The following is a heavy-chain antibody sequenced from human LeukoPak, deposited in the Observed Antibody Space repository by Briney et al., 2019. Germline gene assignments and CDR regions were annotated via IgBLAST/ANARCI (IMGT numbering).Heavy chain of an antibody. Sequence: SETLSLTCTVSGGSISSYYWSWIRQPPGKGLEWIGYVFYTETTTYNPSLKSRVTISLDTSRNQFSLKLTFVTAADTAVYYCAKSNGYGLVDIWGQGTMVTVSS. D-gene: IGHD3-10*01. CDR1: GGSISSYY. J-gene: IGHJ3*02. V-gene: IGHV4-59*12. CDR2: VFYTETT. CDR3: AKSNGYGLVDI.